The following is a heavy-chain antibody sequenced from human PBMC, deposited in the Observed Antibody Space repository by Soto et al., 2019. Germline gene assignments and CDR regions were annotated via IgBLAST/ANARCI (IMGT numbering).Heavy chain of an antibody. Sequence: SETLSLTCAVYGGSFSGYYWSWIRQPPGKGLEWIGEINHSGSTNYNPSLKSRVTISVDTSKNQFSLKLSSVTAADTAVYYCARKRGVGAATGGYCSDPWGQGTRVTVSS. J-gene: IGHJ5*02. CDR2: INHSGST. CDR3: ARKRGVGAATGGYCSDP. CDR1: GGSFSGYY. D-gene: IGHD2-15*01. V-gene: IGHV4-34*01.